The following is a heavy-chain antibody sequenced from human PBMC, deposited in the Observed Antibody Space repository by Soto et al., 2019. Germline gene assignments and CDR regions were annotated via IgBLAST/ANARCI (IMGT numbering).Heavy chain of an antibody. D-gene: IGHD6-13*01. CDR2: IKQDGSEK. CDR1: GFTFSSYW. J-gene: IGHJ6*03. V-gene: IGHV3-7*01. Sequence: PGGSLRLSCAASGFTFSSYWMSWVRQAPGKGLEWVANIKQDGSEKYYVDSVKGRFTISRDNAKNSLYLQMNSLRAEDTAVYYCARDEVGSKQQHPSQWLPRDTYYYYYYMDVWGKGTTVTVSS. CDR3: ARDEVGSKQQHPSQWLPRDTYYYYYYMDV.